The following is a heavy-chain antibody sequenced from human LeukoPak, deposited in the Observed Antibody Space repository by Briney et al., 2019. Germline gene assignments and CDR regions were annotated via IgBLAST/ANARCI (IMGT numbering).Heavy chain of an antibody. D-gene: IGHD4-23*01. J-gene: IGHJ6*03. V-gene: IGHV4-59*01. CDR2: IYYSGST. Sequence: PSETLSLTCTVSGGSISSYYWSWIRQPPGKGLEWIGYIYYSGSTNYNPSLKSRVTISVDTSKNQFSLKLSSVTAADTAVSYCAIDHGNPYYYYYLDVWSKGTTVTVSS. CDR3: AIDHGNPYYYYYLDV. CDR1: GGSISSYY.